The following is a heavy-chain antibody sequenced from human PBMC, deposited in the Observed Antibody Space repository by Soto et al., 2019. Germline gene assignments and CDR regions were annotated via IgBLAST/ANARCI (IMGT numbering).Heavy chain of an antibody. CDR1: GGSISSSSYY. Sequence: QLQLQESGPGLVKPSETLSLTCTVSGGSISSSSYYWVWIRQPPGKGREWIGSIYYSGSTYYTPSLKSRVTISVDTSKSQFSLKLSAVTGADTAMYYCARHLRVAAMVLDWFDPWGQGTLVTVSS. CDR2: IYYSGST. V-gene: IGHV4-39*01. CDR3: ARHLRVAAMVLDWFDP. D-gene: IGHD2-21*02. J-gene: IGHJ5*02.